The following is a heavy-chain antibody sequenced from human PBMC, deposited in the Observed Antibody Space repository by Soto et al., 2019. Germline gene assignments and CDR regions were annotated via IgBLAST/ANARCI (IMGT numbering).Heavy chain of an antibody. V-gene: IGHV1-3*01. CDR3: AXXGXQLVQQPPLTYYYYGMDV. CDR1: GYTFTSYA. Sequence: ASVKVSCKASGYTFTSYAMHLVRQAPVQILELIVWINAGNFNTKYSQKFQGRFTITMYTSAITSYIELIILLSDYTSVYSCAXXGXQLVQQPPLTYYYYGMDVWGQGTTVTVSS. CDR2: INAGNFNT. D-gene: IGHD6-13*01. J-gene: IGHJ6*02.